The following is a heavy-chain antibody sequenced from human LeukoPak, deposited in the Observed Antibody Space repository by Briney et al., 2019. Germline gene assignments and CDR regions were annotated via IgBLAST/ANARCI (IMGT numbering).Heavy chain of an antibody. CDR1: GYTFTGYY. J-gene: IGHJ2*01. V-gene: IGHV1-2*04. Sequence: ASVKVSCKASGYTFTGYYMHWVRQAPGQGLEWMGWINPNSGGTNYAQKFQGWVTMTRDTSISTAYMELSRLRAEDTAVYYCAKPNYYDSSGYYSPPKNWYFDLWGRGTLVTVSS. CDR2: INPNSGGT. D-gene: IGHD3-22*01. CDR3: AKPNYYDSSGYYSPPKNWYFDL.